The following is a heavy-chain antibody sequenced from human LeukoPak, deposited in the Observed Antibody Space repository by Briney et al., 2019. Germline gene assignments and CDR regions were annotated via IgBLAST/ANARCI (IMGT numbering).Heavy chain of an antibody. D-gene: IGHD2-2*01. Sequence: ASVKVSCKASGYTFTSYGMSWVRQAPGQGLEWMGWISAYNGNTNYAQKLRGRVTMTTDTSTSTAYMELRSLRSDDTAVYYCARDRYCSSTSCYPKRRFDPWGQGTLVTVSS. CDR3: ARDRYCSSTSCYPKRRFDP. CDR1: GYTFTSYG. V-gene: IGHV1-18*01. J-gene: IGHJ5*02. CDR2: ISAYNGNT.